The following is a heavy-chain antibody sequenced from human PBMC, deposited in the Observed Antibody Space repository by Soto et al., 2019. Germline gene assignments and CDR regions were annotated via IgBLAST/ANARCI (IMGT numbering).Heavy chain of an antibody. Sequence: QVQLVQSGPEVKKPGASVKISCKASGYTFSTYGFSWVRQAPGQGLEGMGWIGTHNGDTNYVQKFQGRVTMTTDTATTTSYMELRSLTSDDTAVYFCARDWRGAEGFDPWGQGTLVTVSS. V-gene: IGHV1-18*01. D-gene: IGHD3-3*01. J-gene: IGHJ5*02. CDR1: GYTFSTYG. CDR2: IGTHNGDT. CDR3: ARDWRGAEGFDP.